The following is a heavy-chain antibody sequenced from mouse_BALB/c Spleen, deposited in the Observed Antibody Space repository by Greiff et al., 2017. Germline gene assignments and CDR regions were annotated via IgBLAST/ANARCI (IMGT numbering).Heavy chain of an antibody. J-gene: IGHJ1*01. CDR2: IRLKSNNYAT. CDR1: GFTFSNYW. D-gene: IGHD1-1*01. Sequence: EVQLVESGGGLVQPGGSMKLSCVASGFTFSNYWMNWVRQSPEKGLEWVAEIRLKSNNYATHYAESVKGRFTISRDDSKSSVYLQMNNLRAEDTGIYYCTRSYYGYWYFDVWGAGTTVTVSS. CDR3: TRSYYGYWYFDV. V-gene: IGHV6-6*02.